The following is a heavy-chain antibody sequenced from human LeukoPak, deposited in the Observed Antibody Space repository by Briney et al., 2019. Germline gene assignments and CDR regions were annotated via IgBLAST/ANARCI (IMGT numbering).Heavy chain of an antibody. CDR2: IYPIESKT. J-gene: IGHJ4*02. CDR3: ATRDGYNLLS. V-gene: IGHV5-51*01. CDR1: GYTYNSYW. Sequence: GESLKISCKGSGYTYNSYWIGWVRQMPGKGLEWIGSIYPIESKTKYSQSFEGQVTISADKSINTAYLQWTSLKASDTAMYFCATRDGYNLLSWGQGTLVTVSS. D-gene: IGHD5-24*01.